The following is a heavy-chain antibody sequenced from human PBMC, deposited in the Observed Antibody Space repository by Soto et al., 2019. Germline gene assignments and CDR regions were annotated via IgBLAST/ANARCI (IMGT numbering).Heavy chain of an antibody. Sequence: GGSLRLSCAASVFPFSSDAMSWVRPAPGKGLEWVSAISGSGGSTYYADSVKGRFTISRDNYKNTLYLQMNSLRAEDTAVYYCAKEDYGMDVWGQGTTVTVSS. CDR3: AKEDYGMDV. CDR2: ISGSGGST. CDR1: VFPFSSDA. V-gene: IGHV3-23*01. J-gene: IGHJ6*02.